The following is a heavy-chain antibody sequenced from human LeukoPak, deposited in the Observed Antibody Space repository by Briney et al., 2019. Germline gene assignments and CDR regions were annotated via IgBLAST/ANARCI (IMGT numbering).Heavy chain of an antibody. Sequence: GGSLRLSCAASGFTFSSYSLNWVRQAPGKGLEWLSYISGSGGTTYYADSVKGRFTISRDNAENSLFLQMNSLRADDSAVYYCVRRYSGTYFDYWGQGTLVTVSS. CDR3: VRRYSGTYFDY. CDR2: ISGSGGTT. J-gene: IGHJ4*02. CDR1: GFTFSSYS. D-gene: IGHD1-26*01. V-gene: IGHV3-48*01.